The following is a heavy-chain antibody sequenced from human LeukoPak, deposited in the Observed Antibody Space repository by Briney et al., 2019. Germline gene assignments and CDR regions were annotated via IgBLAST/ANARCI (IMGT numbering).Heavy chain of an antibody. CDR2: ISGSGGST. Sequence: SGGSLRLSCAASGFTFSSYAMSWVRQAPGKGLEWVSAISGSGGSTYYADSVKGRFTISRDNSKNTLYLQMNSLRAEDTAVYYCAKGRKGKITMIVVVITTALQHWGQGTLVTVSS. CDR3: AKGRKGKITMIVVVITTALQH. D-gene: IGHD3-22*01. J-gene: IGHJ1*01. CDR1: GFTFSSYA. V-gene: IGHV3-23*01.